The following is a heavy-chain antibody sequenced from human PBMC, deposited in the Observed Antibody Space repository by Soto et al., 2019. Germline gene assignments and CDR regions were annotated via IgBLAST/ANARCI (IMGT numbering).Heavy chain of an antibody. D-gene: IGHD5-12*01. V-gene: IGHV3-23*01. CDR3: AKDGENIVATMSDY. CDR1: GFTFSSYA. CDR2: ISGSGGST. J-gene: IGHJ4*02. Sequence: GGSLRLSCAASGFTFSSYAMSWVRQAPGKGLEWVSAISGSGGSTYYADSVKGRFTISRDNSKNTLYLQMNSLRAEDTAVYYCAKDGENIVATMSDYWGQGTLVTVSS.